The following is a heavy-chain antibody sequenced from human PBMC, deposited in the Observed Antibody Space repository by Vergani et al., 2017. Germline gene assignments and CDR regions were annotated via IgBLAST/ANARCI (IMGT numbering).Heavy chain of an antibody. CDR3: AKANRRNSGYDYLYYYHAMDV. D-gene: IGHD5-12*01. Sequence: EVQLLESGGDLVQPGGSLRLSCAASGFTFNHYAMNWVRQAPGKGLEWVSGISGSGGSTYYAGSVKGRFTISRDSSKNTRYLQMNSLSAGDTAVYYCAKANRRNSGYDYLYYYHAMDVWGQGTTVTVSS. J-gene: IGHJ6*02. CDR2: ISGSGGST. CDR1: GFTFNHYA. V-gene: IGHV3-23*01.